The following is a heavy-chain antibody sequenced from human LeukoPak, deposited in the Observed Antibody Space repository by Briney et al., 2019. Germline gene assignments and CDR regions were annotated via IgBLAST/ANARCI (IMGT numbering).Heavy chain of an antibody. V-gene: IGHV1-2*04. J-gene: IGHJ4*02. CDR3: ARGTTSAGAKDYFDY. Sequence: ASVKVSCKASGYTFTGYSMHWVRQAPGQGLEWMGSINPNSDGTNYAQKFQGWVSMTRDTSISTAYMELSRLRSDDTAVYYCARGTTSAGAKDYFDYWGQGTLVTVSS. CDR2: INPNSDGT. CDR1: GYTFTGYS. D-gene: IGHD1/OR15-1a*01.